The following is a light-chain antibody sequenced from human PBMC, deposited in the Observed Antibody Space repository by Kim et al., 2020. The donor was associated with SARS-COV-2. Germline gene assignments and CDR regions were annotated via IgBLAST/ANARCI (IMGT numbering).Light chain of an antibody. Sequence: SSELTQDPAVSVALGQTVSTTCQGDSLRHYYATWYQQKPGQAPVLVIYGKSNRPSGIPDRFSGSTSGNTASLTITGAQAEDEADYYCHSRGTSANHVLFGGGTKVTVL. CDR1: SLRHYY. J-gene: IGLJ2*01. V-gene: IGLV3-19*01. CDR2: GKS. CDR3: HSRGTSANHVL.